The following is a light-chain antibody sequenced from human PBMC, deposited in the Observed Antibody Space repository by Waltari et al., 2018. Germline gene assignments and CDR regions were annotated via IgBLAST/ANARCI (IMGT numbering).Light chain of an antibody. V-gene: IGLV1-40*01. CDR1: SSNIGSYY. J-gene: IGLJ1*01. Sequence: SVSGAPGQRVTISCTGNSSNIGSYYVYWYQQLPGMAPKLLIYDNNKRPSGVSDRFSGSKSGTSASLTVTGLQTEDEADYYCQSYDSALSAHIFGAGTRLTVL. CDR2: DNN. CDR3: QSYDSALSAHI.